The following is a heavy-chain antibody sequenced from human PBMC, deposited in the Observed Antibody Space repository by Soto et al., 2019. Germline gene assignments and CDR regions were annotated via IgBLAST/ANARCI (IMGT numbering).Heavy chain of an antibody. V-gene: IGHV1-69*01. CDR2: IIPIFGTA. CDR1: GGTFSSYA. D-gene: IGHD6-13*01. Sequence: QVQLVQSGAELKKPGSSLKVSCKASGGTFSSYAISWGRQAPGKGLDWMGGIIPIFGTANYAQKFQGSVTITADDSKSTAYIELSRLRSEDTAVYYCASAEIRLHSSWGNYYYYYGMDVWGQGTTVTVSS. CDR3: ASAEIRLHSSWGNYYYYYGMDV. J-gene: IGHJ6*02.